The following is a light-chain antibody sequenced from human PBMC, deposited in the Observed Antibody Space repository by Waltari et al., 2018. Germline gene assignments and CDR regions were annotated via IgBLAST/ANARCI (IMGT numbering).Light chain of an antibody. CDR2: DVS. Sequence: SALTQPASVSGSPGQSITISCTGTSSDVGGYNSVSWYQQHPGKAPKLMIYDVSKRPSGVSNRFSGSKSGNTASLTISGLQAEDEADYYCCSYAGSSTWVFGTGTKVTVL. CDR3: CSYAGSSTWV. CDR1: SSDVGGYNS. J-gene: IGLJ1*01. V-gene: IGLV2-23*02.